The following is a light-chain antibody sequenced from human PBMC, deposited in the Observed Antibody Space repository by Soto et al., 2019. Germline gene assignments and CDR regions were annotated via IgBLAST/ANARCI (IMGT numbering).Light chain of an antibody. CDR1: SSDVGGSNH. CDR3: NSQTRSGIRV. CDR2: EVN. V-gene: IGLV2-14*01. J-gene: IGLJ1*01. Sequence: QSALTQPASVSGSPGQSSTISCTGTSSDVGGSNHVSWYQHHPGKVPKVLIYEVNFRPSGVSNRCSGSKSGYTASLTISGLQAEDEADYYCNSQTRSGIRVFGTGTKLTVL.